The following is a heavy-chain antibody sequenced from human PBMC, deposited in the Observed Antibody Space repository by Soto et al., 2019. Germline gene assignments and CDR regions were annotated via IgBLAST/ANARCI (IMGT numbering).Heavy chain of an antibody. CDR1: GYTFTSYG. CDR3: ARATEGWLEPNDAFDI. J-gene: IGHJ3*02. CDR2: ISAYNGNT. D-gene: IGHD6-19*01. V-gene: IGHV1-18*01. Sequence: QVRLVQSGAEVKKPGASVKVSCKASGYTFTSYGISWVRQAPGQGLEWMGWISAYNGNTNYAQKLQGRVTMTTDTSTRTAYMELRSLRSDDTAVYYCARATEGWLEPNDAFDIWGQGTMVTVSS.